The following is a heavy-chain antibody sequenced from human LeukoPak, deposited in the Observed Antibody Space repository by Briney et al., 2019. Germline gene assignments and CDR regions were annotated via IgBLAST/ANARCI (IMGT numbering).Heavy chain of an antibody. V-gene: IGHV4-39*01. J-gene: IGHJ3*01. CDR1: GVSISSSNYY. D-gene: IGHD1-26*01. CDR2: IYYSGNT. Sequence: ASETLSLTCTVSGVSISSSNYYWGWIRQPPGQGLEWIGSIYYSGNTYYNPSLKSRVTISVDTSKNQFSLKLTSVTAADTAVYYCAHFKGGSFDFWGQGTMVTVSS. CDR3: AHFKGGSFDF.